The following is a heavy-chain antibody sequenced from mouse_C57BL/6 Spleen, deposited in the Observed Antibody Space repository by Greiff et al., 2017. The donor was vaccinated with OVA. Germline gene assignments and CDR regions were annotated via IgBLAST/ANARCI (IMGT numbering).Heavy chain of an antibody. CDR3: AVYSNYVYYAMDY. CDR2: ISYDGSN. J-gene: IGHJ4*01. Sequence: EVKLQQSGPGLVKPSQSLSLTCSVTGYSITSGYYWNWIRQFPGNNLEWMGYISYDGSNNYNPSLKNRISITRDTSKNQFFLKLNSVTTEDTATYYCAVYSNYVYYAMDYWGQGTSVTVSS. CDR1: GYSITSGYY. D-gene: IGHD2-5*01. V-gene: IGHV3-6*01.